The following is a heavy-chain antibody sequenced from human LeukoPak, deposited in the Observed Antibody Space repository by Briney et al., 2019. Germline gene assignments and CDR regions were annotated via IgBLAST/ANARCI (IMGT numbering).Heavy chain of an antibody. CDR2: IRSKAYRCTT. Sequence: PGGSLRLSCTGSGFTFGDHAMSWVRQAPGKGVEWVGFIRSKAYRCTTEYAASVKGRFTISRDDSASIAYLQMNSLRTEDTAVYYCARGPIQLWIHNAMDVWGQGTTVTVSS. D-gene: IGHD5-18*01. J-gene: IGHJ6*02. V-gene: IGHV3-49*04. CDR1: GFTFGDHA. CDR3: ARGPIQLWIHNAMDV.